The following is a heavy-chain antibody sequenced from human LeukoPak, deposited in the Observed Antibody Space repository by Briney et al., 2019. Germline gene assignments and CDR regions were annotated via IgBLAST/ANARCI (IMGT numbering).Heavy chain of an antibody. Sequence: SVKVSXKASGGTFSSYAISWVRQAPGQGLEWMGGIIPIFGTAKYAQKFQGRVTITTDESTSTAYMELSSLRSEDTAVYYCARAWETPAATLPTYYYYYMDVWGKGTTVTVSS. CDR2: IIPIFGTA. J-gene: IGHJ6*03. CDR3: ARAWETPAATLPTYYYYYMDV. D-gene: IGHD2-2*01. V-gene: IGHV1-69*05. CDR1: GGTFSSYA.